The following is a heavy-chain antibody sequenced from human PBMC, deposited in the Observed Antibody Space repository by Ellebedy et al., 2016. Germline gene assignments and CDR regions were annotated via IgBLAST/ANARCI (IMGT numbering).Heavy chain of an antibody. CDR1: GITFSIHW. CDR2: INQDGSEK. J-gene: IGHJ3*02. V-gene: IGHV3-7*01. Sequence: GGSLRLXXAASGITFSIHWLNWFRQAPGKGLEWVANINQDGSEKNYVDSVKGRFTISIDNAKNSLYLQMNSLRAEDTAVYYCARRNDFDIWGQGTMVTVSS. CDR3: ARRNDFDI.